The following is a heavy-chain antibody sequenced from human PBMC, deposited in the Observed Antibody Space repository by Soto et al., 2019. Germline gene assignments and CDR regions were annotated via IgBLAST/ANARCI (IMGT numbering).Heavy chain of an antibody. CDR3: ATVGITMVRGVYYYYYMDV. CDR2: FDPEDGET. CDR1: GYTLTELS. J-gene: IGHJ6*03. V-gene: IGHV1-24*01. D-gene: IGHD3-10*01. Sequence: ASVKVSCKVSGYTLTELSMHWVRQAPGKGLEWMGSFDPEDGETIYAQKFQGRVTMTEDTSTDTAYMELSSLRSEDTAVYYCATVGITMVRGVYYYYYMDVWGKGTTVTVSS.